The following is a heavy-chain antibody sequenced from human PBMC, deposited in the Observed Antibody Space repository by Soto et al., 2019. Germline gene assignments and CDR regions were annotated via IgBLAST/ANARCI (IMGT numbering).Heavy chain of an antibody. V-gene: IGHV4-4*07. CDR1: DDSLSTYY. D-gene: IGHD2-21*01. J-gene: IGHJ5*02. CDR3: ARSAIPRGGWFRP. Sequence: QVHLQEPGPRLERPSETLSLTCNVSDDSLSTYYWSWIRQPAGKGLEWTGRIYASGSTNYNPSLKSRVSMSVDTSKKQFSLKMISVTAADTAMYYCARSAIPRGGWFRPWGQGVLVTVSS. CDR2: IYASGST.